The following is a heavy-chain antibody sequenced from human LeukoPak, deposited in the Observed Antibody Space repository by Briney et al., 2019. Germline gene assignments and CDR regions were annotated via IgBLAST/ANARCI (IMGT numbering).Heavy chain of an antibody. CDR3: ARIQYCSGGSCHNLRLFDQ. J-gene: IGHJ4*02. CDR2: IYHSGTT. V-gene: IGHV4-30-4*08. Sequence: TSETLSLTCTVSGDSINSGEHYWSWIRQPPGKGLEWIGHIYHSGTTYYNPSVKSRMTISVDTSKNQFSLNLRSVTAVDTAVYYCARIQYCSGGSCHNLRLFDQWGQGTLVTVSS. CDR1: GDSINSGEHY. D-gene: IGHD2-15*01.